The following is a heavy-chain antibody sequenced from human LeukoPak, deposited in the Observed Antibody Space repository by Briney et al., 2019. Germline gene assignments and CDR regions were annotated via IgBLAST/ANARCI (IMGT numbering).Heavy chain of an antibody. D-gene: IGHD6-19*01. CDR3: ARDLAVAGTWWGDAFDI. CDR1: GFTFSSYD. CDR2: IGTAGDT. J-gene: IGHJ3*02. Sequence: GGSLRLSCAASGFTFSSYDMHWVRQATGKGLEWVSAIGTAGDTYYPGSVKGRFTISRENAKNSLYLQMNSLRAEDTAVYYCARDLAVAGTWWGDAFDIWGQGTMVTVSS. V-gene: IGHV3-13*01.